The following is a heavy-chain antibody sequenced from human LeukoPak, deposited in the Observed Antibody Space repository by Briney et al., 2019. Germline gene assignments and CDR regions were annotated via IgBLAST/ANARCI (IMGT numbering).Heavy chain of an antibody. CDR3: ARRARDIVVVPAGPSDY. Sequence: GGSLRLSCAASGFSFTTYWMTWLRQAPGKGLEWVASIKQDGSEKYYVDSVKGRFTISRDNAKNSLYLQMNSLRAEDTAVYYCARRARDIVVVPAGPSDYWGQGTLVTVSS. V-gene: IGHV3-7*01. CDR1: GFSFTTYW. CDR2: IKQDGSEK. D-gene: IGHD2-2*01. J-gene: IGHJ4*02.